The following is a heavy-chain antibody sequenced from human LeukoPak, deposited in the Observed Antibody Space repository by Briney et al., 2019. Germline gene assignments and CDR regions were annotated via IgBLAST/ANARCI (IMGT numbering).Heavy chain of an antibody. CDR3: ARENDYGNNWFDP. CDR1: GYTFTDYY. J-gene: IGHJ5*02. V-gene: IGHV1-2*02. D-gene: IGHD4-17*01. Sequence: VASVKVSCKASGYTFTDYYIHWVRQAPGQGLEYMGWISPNSGGTNYAQMFQGRVTMTRDTSTRTVYMELSSLRSDDTAVYYCARENDYGNNWFDPWGQGTLVTVSS. CDR2: ISPNSGGT.